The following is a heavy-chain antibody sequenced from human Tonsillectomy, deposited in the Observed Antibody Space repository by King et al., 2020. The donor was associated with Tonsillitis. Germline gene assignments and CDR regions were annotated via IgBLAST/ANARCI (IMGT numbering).Heavy chain of an antibody. D-gene: IGHD3-22*01. J-gene: IGHJ4*02. V-gene: IGHV1-18*01. CDR2: ISAYNGNT. CDR1: GYTFTSYG. Sequence: QLVQSGAEVKKPGASVKVSCKASGYTFTSYGISWVRQAPGQGLEWMGWISAYNGNTNYAQKFQGRVTMTTDTSTSTAYMELRSLRSDDTAVYYCAGDGERDYYDSSGLDYWGQGTLVTVSS. CDR3: AGDGERDYYDSSGLDY.